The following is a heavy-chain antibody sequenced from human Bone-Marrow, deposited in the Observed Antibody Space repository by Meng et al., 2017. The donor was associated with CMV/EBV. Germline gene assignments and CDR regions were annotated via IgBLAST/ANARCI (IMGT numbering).Heavy chain of an antibody. CDR2: IYSGGST. V-gene: IGHV3-66*01. J-gene: IGHJ6*02. D-gene: IGHD2-2*01. CDR1: GFTFRSYW. Sequence: GGSLRLSCAASGFTFRSYWMSWVRQAPGKGLEWVSVIYSGGSTYYADSVKGRLTISRDNAKNSLYLQMNSLRAEDTAVYYCATSGEGSSTSYYYYGMDVWGQGTTVTVSS. CDR3: ATSGEGSSTSYYYYGMDV.